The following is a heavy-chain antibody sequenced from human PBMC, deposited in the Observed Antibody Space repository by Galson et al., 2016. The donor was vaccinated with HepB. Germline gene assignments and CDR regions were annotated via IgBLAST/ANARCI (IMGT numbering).Heavy chain of an antibody. Sequence: SLRLSCAASGFTFSSYGMHWVRQAPGKGLEWVAVIWYDGTDKYYADSVKGRFTISRDNSQNTLYLQLNNLRAEDTAVYYCARSAPAVAALGYFDLWGRGTLVTVYS. CDR3: ARSAPAVAALGYFDL. CDR2: IWYDGTDK. V-gene: IGHV3-33*01. D-gene: IGHD6-19*01. CDR1: GFTFSSYG. J-gene: IGHJ2*01.